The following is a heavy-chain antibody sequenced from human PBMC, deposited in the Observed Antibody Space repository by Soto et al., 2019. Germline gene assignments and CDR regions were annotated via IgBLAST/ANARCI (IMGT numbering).Heavy chain of an antibody. Sequence: QVQLVQSGAEVKKPGASVKVSCKASGYTFTGYYMNWVRQAPGQGLEWMGWINPNSGATNYAQKFQGRVTITRDTSISTAYMELSRLRSDDTAVYYCARWGGYYDTSGSGTYFEYWGQGTLVTVSS. D-gene: IGHD3-22*01. CDR2: INPNSGAT. CDR1: GYTFTGYY. CDR3: ARWGGYYDTSGSGTYFEY. V-gene: IGHV1-2*02. J-gene: IGHJ4*02.